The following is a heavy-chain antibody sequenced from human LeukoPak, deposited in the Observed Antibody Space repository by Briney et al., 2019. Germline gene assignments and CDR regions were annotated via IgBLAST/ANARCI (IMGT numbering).Heavy chain of an antibody. D-gene: IGHD6-13*01. CDR1: GGSISSYY. Sequence: SETLSLTCTVSGGSISSYYWSWIRQPPGKGLEWIGYIYYSGSTNYNPSLKSRVTISVDTSKNQFSLKLGSVTAADTAVYYCARYPRIAAAGHYFDYWGQGTLVTVSS. J-gene: IGHJ4*02. CDR3: ARYPRIAAAGHYFDY. CDR2: IYYSGST. V-gene: IGHV4-59*01.